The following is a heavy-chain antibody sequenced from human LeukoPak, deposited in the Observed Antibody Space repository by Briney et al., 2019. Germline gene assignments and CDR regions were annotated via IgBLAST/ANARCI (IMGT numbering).Heavy chain of an antibody. CDR3: AKDAQRGFDCSNSLES. V-gene: IGHV3-33*06. J-gene: IGHJ4*02. Sequence: QPGRSLRLSCATSGFTFSHYGMHWVRQAPGKGLEWVAVIWSDGTEKYYGDSVKVRFTISRDNSKKTVYLQMNSLRVEDTAIYYCAKDAQRGFDCSNSLESWGQGTLVTVSS. D-gene: IGHD4-11*01. CDR1: GFTFSHYG. CDR2: IWSDGTEK.